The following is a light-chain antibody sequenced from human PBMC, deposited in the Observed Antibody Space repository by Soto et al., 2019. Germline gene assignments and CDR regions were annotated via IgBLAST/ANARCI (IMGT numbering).Light chain of an antibody. CDR3: AAWDDSLSGGV. CDR2: NNN. V-gene: IGLV1-44*01. Sequence: QSVLTQPPSASGTPGQRVTISCSGSSSNIGSNTVNWYQQLPGTAPKLLIYNNNQRPSGVPDRFSGSKSGTSASLAISGLQSEDEAEYYCAAWDDSLSGGVFGGGTKLTVL. J-gene: IGLJ3*02. CDR1: SSNIGSNT.